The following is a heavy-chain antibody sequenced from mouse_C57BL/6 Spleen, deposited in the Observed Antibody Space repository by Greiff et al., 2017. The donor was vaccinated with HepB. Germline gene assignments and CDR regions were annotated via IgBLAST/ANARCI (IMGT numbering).Heavy chain of an antibody. V-gene: IGHV1-69*01. D-gene: IGHD1-1*01. CDR3: ARQDATNWYFDV. CDR2: IDPSDSYT. J-gene: IGHJ1*03. Sequence: QVQLQQSGAELVMPGASVKLSCKASGYTFTSYWMHWVKQRPGQGLEWIGEIDPSDSYTNYNQKFKGKSTLTVDKSSSTAYQQLSSLTSEDSAVYYCARQDATNWYFDVWGTGTTGTVSS. CDR1: GYTFTSYW.